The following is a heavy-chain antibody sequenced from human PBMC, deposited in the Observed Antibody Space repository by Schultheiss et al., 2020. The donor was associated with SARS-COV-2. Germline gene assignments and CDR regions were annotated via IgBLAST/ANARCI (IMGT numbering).Heavy chain of an antibody. CDR3: ASANYDILTGYYYYRMDV. J-gene: IGHJ6*02. CDR1: GYTFTGYY. V-gene: IGHV1-2*06. D-gene: IGHD3-9*01. CDR2: INPNSGGT. Sequence: ASVKVSCKASGYTFTGYYMHWVRQAPGQGLEWMGRINPNSGGTNYAQKFQGRVTMTRDTSISTAYMELSRLRSDDTAVYYCASANYDILTGYYYYRMDVWGQGTTVTVSS.